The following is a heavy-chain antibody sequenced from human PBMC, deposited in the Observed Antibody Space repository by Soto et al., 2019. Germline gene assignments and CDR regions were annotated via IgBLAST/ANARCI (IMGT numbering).Heavy chain of an antibody. CDR2: ISSSSSTI. CDR3: AKWKATLVRHYGMDV. D-gene: IGHD2-15*01. CDR1: GFTFSSYS. J-gene: IGHJ6*02. V-gene: IGHV3-48*01. Sequence: PGGSLRLSCAASGFTFSSYSMNWVRQAPGKGLEWISYISSSSSTIYYADSVKGRFTISRDNSKNTLYLQMNSLRAEDTAVYYCAKWKATLVRHYGMDVWGQGTTVPVSS.